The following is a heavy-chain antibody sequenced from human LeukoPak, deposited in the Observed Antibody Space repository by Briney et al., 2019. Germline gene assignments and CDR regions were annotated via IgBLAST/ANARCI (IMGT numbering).Heavy chain of an antibody. CDR3: ARHRGNGYDRDFDI. CDR1: GASIRTYY. D-gene: IGHD3-22*01. J-gene: IGHJ3*02. Sequence: SETLSLTCTVSGASIRTYYWSWLRQPPGEGLEWIGYISYSGSTNYIPSLKSRVTISVDTSKNQFSLKLTSVTAADTAVYYCARHRGNGYDRDFDIWGQGTMVTVSS. V-gene: IGHV4-59*08. CDR2: ISYSGST.